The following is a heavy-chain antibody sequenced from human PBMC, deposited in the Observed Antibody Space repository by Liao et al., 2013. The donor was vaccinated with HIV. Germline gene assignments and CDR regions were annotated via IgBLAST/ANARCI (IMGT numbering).Heavy chain of an antibody. V-gene: IGHV4-34*01. D-gene: IGHD1-14*01. CDR2: ISHSGGA. J-gene: IGHJ3*02. CDR1: GGSFSADS. Sequence: QVQLQQWGAGLLMPSETLSLTCAVYGGSFSADSWHWIRQTPEKGLEWIGEISHSGGAHYNPALESRALISLDASKNQFFLKLGDVNTTDTAIYYCARGLDVISPVKNRGVFEIWGQGTLVTVSS. CDR3: ARGLDVISPVKNRGVFEI.